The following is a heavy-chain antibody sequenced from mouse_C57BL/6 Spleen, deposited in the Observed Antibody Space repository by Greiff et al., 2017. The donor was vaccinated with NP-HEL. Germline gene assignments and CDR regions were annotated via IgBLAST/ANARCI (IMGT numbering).Heavy chain of an antibody. V-gene: IGHV1-43*01. CDR3: ARVPYGSSYYFDY. CDR2: INPSTGGT. D-gene: IGHD1-1*01. CDR1: GYSFTGYY. Sequence: VQLQQSGPELVKPGASVKISCKASGYSFTGYYMHWVKQSSEKSLEWIGEINPSTGGTSYNQKFKGKATLTVDKSSSTAYMQLKSLTSEDSAVYYCARVPYGSSYYFDYWGQGTTLTVSS. J-gene: IGHJ2*01.